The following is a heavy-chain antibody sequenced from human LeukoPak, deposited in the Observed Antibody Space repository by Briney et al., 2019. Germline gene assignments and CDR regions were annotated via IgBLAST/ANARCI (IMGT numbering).Heavy chain of an antibody. V-gene: IGHV1-24*01. J-gene: IGHJ4*02. CDR3: ATTRDERWLQLYYFDY. Sequence: ASVKVSCKVSGYTHTELSMHWVRQAPGKGLEWMGGFDPEDGETIYAQKFQGRVTMTEDTSTDTAYMELSSLRSEDTAVYYCATTRDERWLQLYYFDYWGQGTLVTVSS. CDR2: FDPEDGET. D-gene: IGHD5-24*01. CDR1: GYTHTELS.